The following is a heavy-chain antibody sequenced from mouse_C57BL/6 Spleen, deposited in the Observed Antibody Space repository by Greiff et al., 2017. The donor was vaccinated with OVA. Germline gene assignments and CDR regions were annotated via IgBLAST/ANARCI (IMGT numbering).Heavy chain of an antibody. CDR3: ASITTVGYFDV. V-gene: IGHV2-2*01. D-gene: IGHD1-1*01. CDR1: GFSLTSYG. CDR2: IWSGGST. Sequence: VMLVESGPGLVQPSQSLSITCTVSGFSLTSYGVHWVRQSPGKGLEWLGVIWSGGSTDYNAAFISRLSISKDNSKSQVFFKMNSLQADDTAIYYCASITTVGYFDVWGTGTTVTVSS. J-gene: IGHJ1*03.